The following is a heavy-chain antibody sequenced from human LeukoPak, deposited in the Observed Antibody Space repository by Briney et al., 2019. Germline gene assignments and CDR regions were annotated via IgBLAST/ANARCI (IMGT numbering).Heavy chain of an antibody. D-gene: IGHD3-3*01. CDR2: ISGSGGST. CDR1: GFTFSSYA. J-gene: IGHJ6*03. V-gene: IGHV3-23*01. CDR3: LLDFWSGSMDV. Sequence: GGSLRLSCAASGFTFSSYAMSWVRQAPGKGLEWVSAISGSGGSTYYADSVKGRFTISRDNAKNSLYLQMNSLRAEDTAVYYCLLDFWSGSMDVWGKGTTVTVSS.